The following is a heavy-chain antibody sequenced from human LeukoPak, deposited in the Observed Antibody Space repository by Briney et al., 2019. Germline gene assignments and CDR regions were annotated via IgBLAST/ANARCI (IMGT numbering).Heavy chain of an antibody. CDR3: ARDRMAADGTESNWFDP. D-gene: IGHD6-13*01. Sequence: GASVKVSCKASGYTFTSYYMHWVRQAPGQGLEWMGIINPSGGSTSYAQKFQGRVTMTRDTSTSTVYMELSSLRSEDTAVYYCARDRMAADGTESNWFDPWGQGTLVTVSS. CDR2: INPSGGST. V-gene: IGHV1-46*01. CDR1: GYTFTSYY. J-gene: IGHJ5*02.